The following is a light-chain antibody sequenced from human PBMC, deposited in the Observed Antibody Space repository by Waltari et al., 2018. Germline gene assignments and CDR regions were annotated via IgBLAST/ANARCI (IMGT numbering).Light chain of an antibody. J-gene: IGKJ2*01. CDR3: QQYNNWPYT. V-gene: IGKV3-11*01. CDR2: DAS. Sequence: IVLTQSPATLSLSPGERATLSCRACQTVSTYLAWFQQKPGQAPRLLIYDASNRAPGIPARFSGSGSGTDFSLTISSLQSEDFAIYYCQQYNNWPYTFGQGTKLEIK. CDR1: QTVSTY.